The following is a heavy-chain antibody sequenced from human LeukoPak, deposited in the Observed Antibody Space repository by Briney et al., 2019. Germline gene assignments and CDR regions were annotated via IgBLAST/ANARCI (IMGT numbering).Heavy chain of an antibody. J-gene: IGHJ4*02. CDR2: INPNSGGT. D-gene: IGHD3-9*01. V-gene: IGHV1-2*02. CDR1: GYTFTSYG. CDR3: ARGGSGCSIPWTLFDY. Sequence: ASVKVSCKASGYTFTSYGISWVRQAPGQGLEWMGWINPNSGGTNYAQKFQGRVTMTRDTSISTAYMELSRLRSDDTAVYYCARGGSGCSIPWTLFDYWGQGTLVTVSS.